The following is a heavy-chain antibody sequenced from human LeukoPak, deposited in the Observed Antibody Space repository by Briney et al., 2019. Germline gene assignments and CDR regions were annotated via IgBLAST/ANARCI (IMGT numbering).Heavy chain of an antibody. D-gene: IGHD2-15*01. CDR3: ASSGLRPVAATPYYFDY. J-gene: IGHJ4*02. Sequence: SVKVSCKASGGTFSSYAISWVRQAPGQGPEWMGGIIPIFGTANYAQKFQGRVTITTDESTSTAYMELSSLRSEDTAVYYCASSGLRPVAATPYYFDYWGQGTLVTVSS. CDR2: IIPIFGTA. V-gene: IGHV1-69*05. CDR1: GGTFSSYA.